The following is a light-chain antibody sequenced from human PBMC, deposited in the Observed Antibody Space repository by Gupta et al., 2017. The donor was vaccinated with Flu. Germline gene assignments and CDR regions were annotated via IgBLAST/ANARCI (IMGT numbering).Light chain of an antibody. V-gene: IGKV3-20*01. CDR2: GTS. CDR1: QTVRSNY. CDR3: QQKNSSPIT. J-gene: IGKJ3*01. Sequence: DTLYLSPGDRATLSCRASQTVRSNYLAWYQQKPGQSPSLLIYGTSSRATGVPDRFSGSGSGTDFTLTIYSLEPEDFAVYYCQQKNSSPITFGRGTKVDIK.